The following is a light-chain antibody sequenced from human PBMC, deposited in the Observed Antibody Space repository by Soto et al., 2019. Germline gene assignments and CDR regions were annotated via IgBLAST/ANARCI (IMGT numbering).Light chain of an antibody. CDR2: KVS. Sequence: VVMTQSPLSLPVTLGQPASISCRSSQSLVFRDGNTYLHWFQQRPGQSPRRLMYKVSNRDSGVPDRFSGSGSGTDFTLKISRVEAEDVGVYYGMQGTPWPYTFGQGTQLEIK. J-gene: IGKJ2*01. CDR1: QSLVFRDGNTY. V-gene: IGKV2-30*01. CDR3: MQGTPWPYT.